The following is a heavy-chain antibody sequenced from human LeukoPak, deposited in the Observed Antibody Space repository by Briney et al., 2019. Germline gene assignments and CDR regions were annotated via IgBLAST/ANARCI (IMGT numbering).Heavy chain of an antibody. V-gene: IGHV3-21*01. CDR3: ARITIFGVVIIWETFDP. CDR2: ISSSSSYI. CDR1: GYTFTGYY. Sequence: ASVKVSCKASGYTFTGYYMNWVRQAPGKGLEWVSSISSSSSYIYYADSVKGRFTISRDNAKNSLYLQMNSLRAEDTAVYYCARITIFGVVIIWETFDPWGQGTLVTVSS. D-gene: IGHD3-3*01. J-gene: IGHJ5*02.